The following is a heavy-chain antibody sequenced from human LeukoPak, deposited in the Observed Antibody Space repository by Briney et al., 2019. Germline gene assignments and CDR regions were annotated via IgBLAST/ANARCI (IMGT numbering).Heavy chain of an antibody. V-gene: IGHV3-23*01. Sequence: GGSLRLSCAASGFTFSSYARTWVRQAPGKGLEWVSTLSGSGSNTYYADSVKGRFSISRDNSQSALYLQMNSLRAEDTAVYYCAKFRAAAGPRDFDYWGQGTLVTVSS. CDR3: AKFRAAAGPRDFDY. J-gene: IGHJ4*02. CDR1: GFTFSSYA. D-gene: IGHD6-13*01. CDR2: LSGSGSNT.